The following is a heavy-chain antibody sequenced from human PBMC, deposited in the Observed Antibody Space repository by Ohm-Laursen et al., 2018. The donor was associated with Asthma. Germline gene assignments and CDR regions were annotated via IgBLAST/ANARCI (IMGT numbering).Heavy chain of an antibody. CDR2: IYHSGST. CDR1: GGSISSSNW. J-gene: IGHJ6*02. D-gene: IGHD6-13*01. V-gene: IGHV4-4*02. CDR3: ARDRIAAAGVSFYYYGMDV. Sequence: GTLSLTCVVSGGSISSSNWWSWVRQPPGKGLEWIGEIYHSGSTNYNPSPKSRVTISVDKSKNQFSLKLSSVTAADTAVYYCARDRIAAAGVSFYYYGMDVWGQGTTVTVSS.